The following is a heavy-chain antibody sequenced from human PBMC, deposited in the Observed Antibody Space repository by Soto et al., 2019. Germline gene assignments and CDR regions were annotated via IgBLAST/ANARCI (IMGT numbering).Heavy chain of an antibody. CDR2: VYYSGST. J-gene: IGHJ5*02. CDR1: GGSTNSRSDY. CDR3: TRRGRQSANWFDP. V-gene: IGHV4-39*01. Sequence: PSETLSLTXTVSGGSTNSRSDYWGWIRQPPGKGLEWIGSVYYSGSTHDNPSLQSRVTISVDTSRNQFSLNLISVTAADTAVYYCTRRGRQSANWFDPWGQGTLVTVSS.